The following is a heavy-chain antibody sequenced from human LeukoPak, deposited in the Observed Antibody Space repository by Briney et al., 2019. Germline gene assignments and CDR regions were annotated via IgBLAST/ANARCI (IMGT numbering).Heavy chain of an antibody. CDR2: IYYSGST. D-gene: IGHD3-3*01. CDR1: GGSISSYY. CDR3: ARHNPAWKPRITIFGGGWFDP. J-gene: IGHJ5*02. V-gene: IGHV4-59*05. Sequence: SETLSLTCTVSGGSISSYYWSWIRQPAGKGLEWIGRIYYSGSTYYNPSLKSRVTISVDTSKNQFSLKLSSVTAADTAVYYCARHNPAWKPRITIFGGGWFDPWGQGTLVTVSS.